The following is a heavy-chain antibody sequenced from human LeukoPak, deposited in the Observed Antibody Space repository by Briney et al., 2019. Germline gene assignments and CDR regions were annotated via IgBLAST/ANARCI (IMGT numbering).Heavy chain of an antibody. D-gene: IGHD6-13*01. J-gene: IGHJ4*02. CDR3: VKSSGSSWYMFDY. V-gene: IGHV3-64D*09. CDR2: VTSNGGST. Sequence: GSLRLSCSASGFTFSRYAMHWVRQAPGKGPEYVSGVTSNGGSTYYADSVKGRFTIFRDNSKNTLYLQMSTLRAEDTAVYYCVKSSGSSWYMFDYWGQGTLVTVSS. CDR1: GFTFSRYA.